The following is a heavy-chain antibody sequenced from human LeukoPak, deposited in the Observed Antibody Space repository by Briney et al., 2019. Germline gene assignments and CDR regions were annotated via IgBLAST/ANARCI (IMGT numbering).Heavy chain of an antibody. V-gene: IGHV3-15*04. CDR2: IGSKTDGGTT. J-gene: IGHJ1*01. CDR1: GFTFSSYA. Sequence: GGSLRLSCAASGFTFSSYAMSWVRQAPGKGLEWVGRIGSKTDGGTTDYAVSVQGRFTISRDDSKNTLYLQMSSLKTEDTAVYYCAKHIYGVVSIQQWGQGTLVTVSS. CDR3: AKHIYGVVSIQQ. D-gene: IGHD3-3*01.